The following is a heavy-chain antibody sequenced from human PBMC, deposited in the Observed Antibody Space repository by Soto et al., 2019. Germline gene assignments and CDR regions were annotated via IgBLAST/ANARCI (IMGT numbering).Heavy chain of an antibody. J-gene: IGHJ5*02. CDR2: INPSGGST. V-gene: IGHV1-46*01. CDR1: GYTFTSYY. D-gene: IGHD3-22*01. CDR3: ARGKHYYDSSGYSFAP. Sequence: GASVKVSCKASGYTFTSYYMHWVRQAPGQGLEWMGIINPSGGSTSYAQKFQGRVTMTRDTSTSTVYMELSSLRSEDTAVYYCARGKHYYDSSGYSFAPWGQGTLVTVSS.